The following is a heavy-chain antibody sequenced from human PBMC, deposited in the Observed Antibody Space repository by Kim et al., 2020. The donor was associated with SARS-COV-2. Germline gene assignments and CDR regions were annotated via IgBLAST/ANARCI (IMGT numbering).Heavy chain of an antibody. CDR2: ISSSSSYI. J-gene: IGHJ6*02. CDR3: ARGSEPVGYGMDV. V-gene: IGHV3-21*01. D-gene: IGHD1-26*01. CDR1: GFTFSSYS. Sequence: GGSLRLSCAASGFTFSSYSMNWVRQAPGKGLEWVSSISSSSSYIYYADSVKGRFTISRDNAKNSLYLQMNSLRAEDTAVYYCARGSEPVGYGMDVWGQGTTVTVSS.